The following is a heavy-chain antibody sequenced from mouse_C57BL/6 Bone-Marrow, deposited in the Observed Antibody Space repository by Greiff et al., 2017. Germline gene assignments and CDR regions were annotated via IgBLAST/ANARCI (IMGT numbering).Heavy chain of an antibody. V-gene: IGHV1-50*01. D-gene: IGHD2-4*01. CDR1: GYTFTSYW. Sequence: QVQLQQPGAELVKPGASVKLSCKASGYTFTSYWMQWVKQRPGQGLEWIGEIDPSDSYTNYNQKFKGKATLTVDTSSSTAYMQLRSLTSEDSAVYYCARGYDYVDFDYWGQGTTLTVSS. J-gene: IGHJ2*01. CDR3: ARGYDYVDFDY. CDR2: IDPSDSYT.